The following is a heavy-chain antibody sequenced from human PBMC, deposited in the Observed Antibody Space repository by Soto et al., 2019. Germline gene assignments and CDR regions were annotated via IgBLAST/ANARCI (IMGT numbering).Heavy chain of an antibody. Sequence: SETLSLTCTVSGGSINTFYWSWVRQPAGKGLEWIGRIFSSGSTSFNPSLESRVAMSVDTSKNHFSLNLSSVTAADMAVYYCAREGSYSAYNFAHGIQLWSFDFWGQGALVTSP. CDR2: IFSSGST. CDR1: GGSINTFY. V-gene: IGHV4-4*07. CDR3: AREGSYSAYNFAHGIQLWSFDF. D-gene: IGHD5-12*01. J-gene: IGHJ4*02.